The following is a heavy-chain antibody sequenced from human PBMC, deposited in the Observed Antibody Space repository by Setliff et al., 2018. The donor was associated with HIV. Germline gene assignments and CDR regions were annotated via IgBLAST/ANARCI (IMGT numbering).Heavy chain of an antibody. J-gene: IGHJ4*02. CDR2: VSTSGNT. D-gene: IGHD3-10*01. CDR3: ARIKAFGSGSYPLDF. Sequence: SETLSLTCSVSSSISSGGYYWTWIRQPAGKGLEWIGHVSTSGNTNYNPSLKNRITISLDTSKNHFSLKFHSVTAADTAVYYCARIKAFGSGSYPLDFWGQGTPVTVSS. CDR1: SSISSGGYY. V-gene: IGHV4-61*09.